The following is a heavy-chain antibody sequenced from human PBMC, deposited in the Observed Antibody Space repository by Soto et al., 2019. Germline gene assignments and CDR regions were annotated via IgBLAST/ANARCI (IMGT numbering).Heavy chain of an antibody. CDR1: YG. D-gene: IGHD4-17*01. CDR3: ARGSTFQAGVYGY. J-gene: IGHJ4*02. CDR2: ISSSGGST. Sequence: YGVRRILQQPGKGLEWVSGISSSGGSTAYADSVKGRFAISRDNAENTLYLQMSSLRAEDTAVYYCARGSTFQAGVYGYWGLATLVSVYS. V-gene: IGHV3-23*01.